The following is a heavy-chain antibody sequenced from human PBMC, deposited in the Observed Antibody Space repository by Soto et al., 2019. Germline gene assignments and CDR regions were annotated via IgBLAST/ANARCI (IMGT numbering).Heavy chain of an antibody. D-gene: IGHD6-19*01. Sequence: QVQLVQSGAAVRKPGSSVKVSCKASGGTFTKYAITWVRQSPRQGLGWMGGIVPLPGTTNYAQTFRGRVTISTDVSKSTSYLGLSSLSSEDTAGYCCANGVGGLGGSSGWPDYAFDVWGQGTMVIVSS. V-gene: IGHV1-69*01. J-gene: IGHJ3*01. CDR2: IVPLPGTT. CDR1: GGTFTKYA. CDR3: ANGVGGLGGSSGWPDYAFDV.